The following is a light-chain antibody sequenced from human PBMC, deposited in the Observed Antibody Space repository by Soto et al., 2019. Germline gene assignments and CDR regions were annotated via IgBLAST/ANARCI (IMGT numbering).Light chain of an antibody. CDR2: QDS. Sequence: SYELTQPPSVSVSPGQTASITCSGDKLGDKYACWYQQKPGQSPVLVIYQDSKRPSGIPERFSGSNSGNTATLTISGTQAXXXXXXXCQAWDSSTVVFGGGTKLTV. J-gene: IGLJ2*01. CDR3: QAWDSSTVV. V-gene: IGLV3-1*01. CDR1: KLGDKY.